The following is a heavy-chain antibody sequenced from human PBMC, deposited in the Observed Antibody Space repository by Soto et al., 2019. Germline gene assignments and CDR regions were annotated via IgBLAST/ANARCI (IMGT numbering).Heavy chain of an antibody. Sequence: QVQLVQSGAEVKKPGASVKVSCKAPRYIFTAYFMHWVRQAPGQGLEWMGWINPNNGATHYGLRFRGRVLMTRDTALITADEELGSPRSDDTASFYCATPDPGGPVDPWGPGTLVIVSS. D-gene: IGHD2-15*01. J-gene: IGHJ5*02. CDR3: ATPDPGGPVDP. V-gene: IGHV1-2*02. CDR1: RYIFTAYF. CDR2: INPNNGAT.